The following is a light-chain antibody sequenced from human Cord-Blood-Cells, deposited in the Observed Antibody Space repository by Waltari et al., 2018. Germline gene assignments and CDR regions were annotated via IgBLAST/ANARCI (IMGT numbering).Light chain of an antibody. CDR3: QQYNSYTWT. CDR1: QSISSW. V-gene: IGKV1-5*01. CDR2: DAS. Sequence: DIQMTQSPSTLSASVGDRVTITCRASQSISSWLAWYQQKPGKAPKLLLYDASSVESGVPSRFSVSGSGTEFTLTISSLQPDDFATYYCQQYNSYTWTFGQGTKVEIK. J-gene: IGKJ1*01.